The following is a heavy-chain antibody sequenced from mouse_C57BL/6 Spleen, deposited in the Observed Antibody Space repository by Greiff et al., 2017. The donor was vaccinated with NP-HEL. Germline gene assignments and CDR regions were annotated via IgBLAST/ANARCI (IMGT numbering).Heavy chain of an antibody. D-gene: IGHD1-1*02. V-gene: IGHV1-61*01. CDR1: GYTFTSYW. J-gene: IGHJ2*01. CDR2: IYPSDSET. Sequence: QVQLQQPGAELVRPGSSVKLSCKASGYTFTSYWMDWVKQRPGQGLEWIGNIYPSDSETHYNQKFKDKATLTVDKSSSTAYMQLSSLTSEDSAVYYCERDYPGNYFDYWGQGTTLTVSS. CDR3: ERDYPGNYFDY.